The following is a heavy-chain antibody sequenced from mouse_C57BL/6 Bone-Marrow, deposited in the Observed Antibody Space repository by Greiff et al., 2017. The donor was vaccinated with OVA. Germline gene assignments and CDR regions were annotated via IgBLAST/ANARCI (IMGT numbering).Heavy chain of an antibody. CDR1: GFTFSDYY. V-gene: IGHV5-16*01. J-gene: IGHJ1*03. CDR3: ARDLPYYGSSYWYFDV. Sequence: EVKVVESEGGLVQPGSSMKLSCTASGFTFSDYYMAWVRQVPEKGLEWVANINYDGSSTYYLDSLKSRFIISRDNAKNILYLQMSSLKSEDTATYYCARDLPYYGSSYWYFDVWGTGTTVTVSS. CDR2: INYDGSST. D-gene: IGHD1-1*01.